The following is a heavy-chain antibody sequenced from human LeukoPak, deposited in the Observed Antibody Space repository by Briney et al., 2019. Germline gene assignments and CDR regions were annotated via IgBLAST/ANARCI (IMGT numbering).Heavy chain of an antibody. CDR1: GFTVSSNY. V-gene: IGHV3-23*01. J-gene: IGHJ4*02. D-gene: IGHD6-19*01. CDR2: ISGSGGST. CDR3: AKEGNSSGWSFDY. Sequence: GGSLRLSCAASGFTVSSNYMSWVRQAPGKGLEWVSAISGSGGSTYYADSVKGRFTISGDNSKNTLYLQMNSLRAEDTAVYYCAKEGNSSGWSFDYWGQGTLVTVSS.